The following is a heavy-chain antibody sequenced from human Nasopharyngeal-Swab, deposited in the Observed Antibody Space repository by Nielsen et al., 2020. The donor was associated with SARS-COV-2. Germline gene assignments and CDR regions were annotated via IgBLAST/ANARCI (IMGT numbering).Heavy chain of an antibody. V-gene: IGHV3-30-3*01. CDR1: GFTFSSYA. CDR3: ARASSGSYWSAFDI. J-gene: IGHJ3*02. CDR2: ISYDGSNK. D-gene: IGHD1-26*01. Sequence: GGSLRLSCAASGFTFSSYAMHWVRQAPGKGLEWVAVISYDGSNKYYADSVKGRFTISRDNSKNTLYLQMNSLRAEDTAAYYCARASSGSYWSAFDIWGQGTMVTVSS.